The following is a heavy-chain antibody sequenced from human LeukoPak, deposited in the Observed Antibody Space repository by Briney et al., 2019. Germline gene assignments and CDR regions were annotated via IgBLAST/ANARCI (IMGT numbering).Heavy chain of an antibody. CDR3: ARVYCTNGVCPFDYYYGMDV. CDR1: GGSISSYY. D-gene: IGHD2-8*01. J-gene: IGHJ6*02. CDR2: IYYSGST. Sequence: SETLSLTCTDSGGSISSYYWSWIRQPPGKGLEWIGYIYYSGSTNYNPSLKSRVTISVDTSKNQFSLKLSSVTAADTAVCYCARVYCTNGVCPFDYYYGMDVWGQGTTVTVSS. V-gene: IGHV4-59*01.